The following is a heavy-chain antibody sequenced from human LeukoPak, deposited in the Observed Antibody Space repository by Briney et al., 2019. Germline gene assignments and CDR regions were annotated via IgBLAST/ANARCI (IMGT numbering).Heavy chain of an antibody. J-gene: IGHJ2*01. CDR3: ARHVSVTPWYFDL. Sequence: SQTLSLTCTVSGGSISSYFWSWIRQPPGKALEWIGYIYYAGNTKYSPSLKGRVTISVDTSKNQFSLRLSSVTAADTAVYYCARHVSVTPWYFDLWGRGTLVTVSS. V-gene: IGHV4-59*08. D-gene: IGHD4-17*01. CDR1: GGSISSYF. CDR2: IYYAGNT.